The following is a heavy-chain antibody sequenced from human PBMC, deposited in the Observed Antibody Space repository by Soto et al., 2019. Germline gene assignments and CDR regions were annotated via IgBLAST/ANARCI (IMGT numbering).Heavy chain of an antibody. J-gene: IGHJ1*01. CDR2: IYHSGST. D-gene: IGHD6-25*01. V-gene: IGHV4-4*02. CDR3: ARGGSSDWLRLFHQ. CDR1: GASISTTNW. Sequence: QVQLQESGPGLVKPSGTLSLTCAVSGASISTTNWWTWVRRSPGKGLEWIGEIYHSGSTNYNPSLKSRVTISVDKSKNQFSLKLDSVTAADTAVYYCARGGSSDWLRLFHQWGQGTLVTVSS.